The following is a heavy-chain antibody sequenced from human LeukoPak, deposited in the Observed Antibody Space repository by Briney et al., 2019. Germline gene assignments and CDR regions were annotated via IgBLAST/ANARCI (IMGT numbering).Heavy chain of an antibody. D-gene: IGHD2-2*01. CDR1: GGSISSSSYY. CDR3: ARGSRYCSSTSCYADFDY. V-gene: IGHV4-39*07. CDR2: IYYSGNT. J-gene: IGHJ4*02. Sequence: PSETLSLTCTVSGGSISSSSYYWVWIRQPPGKGLGWIGNIYYSGNTYYNPSLKSRVTISINTSKNQFSLNLNSVTAADTAVYYCARGSRYCSSTSCYADFDYWGQGTLVTVSS.